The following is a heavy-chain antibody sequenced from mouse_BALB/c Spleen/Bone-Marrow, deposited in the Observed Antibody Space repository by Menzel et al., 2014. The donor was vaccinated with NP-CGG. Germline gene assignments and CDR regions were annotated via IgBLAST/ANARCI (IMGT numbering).Heavy chain of an antibody. Sequence: EVKVVESGGGLVKPGGSLKLSCAASGFTFSDYYMYWVRQTPEKRLEWVATISDDGSYTYYPDSVKGRFTISRDNAKNNLFLQLSSLKSEDTAMYYCAREVSMDYWGQGTSVTVSS. CDR3: AREVSMDY. V-gene: IGHV5-4*02. J-gene: IGHJ4*01. CDR1: GFTFSDYY. CDR2: ISDDGSYT.